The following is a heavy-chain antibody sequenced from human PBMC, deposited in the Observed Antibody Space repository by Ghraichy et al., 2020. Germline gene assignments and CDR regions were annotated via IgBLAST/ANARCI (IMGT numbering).Heavy chain of an antibody. V-gene: IGHV3-33*01. D-gene: IGHD2-8*02. J-gene: IGHJ4*02. CDR1: GFMFSRYG. CDR2: IWFDGCKK. CDR3: ARDSLVQYDY. Sequence: GESLNISCSASGFMFSRYGMHWVRQAPGKGLEWVALIWFDGCKKYYADSVKGRFTISRDNSKNTLYLQMDSLRGEDTAVYYCARDSLVQYDYWGQGTLVTVSS.